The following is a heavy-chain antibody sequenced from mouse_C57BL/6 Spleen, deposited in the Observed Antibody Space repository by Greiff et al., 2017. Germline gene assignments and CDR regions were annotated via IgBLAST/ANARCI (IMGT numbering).Heavy chain of an antibody. J-gene: IGHJ3*01. V-gene: IGHV1-15*01. CDR1: GYTFTDYE. CDR2: IDPETGGT. Sequence: VQLQQSGAELVRPGASVTLSCKASGYTFTDYEMHWVKQTPVHGLEWIGAIDPETGGTAYNQKFKGKAILTADKSSSTAYMELRSLTSEDSAVYYCTRGGYYGTFAYWGQGTLVTVSA. CDR3: TRGGYYGTFAY. D-gene: IGHD1-1*01.